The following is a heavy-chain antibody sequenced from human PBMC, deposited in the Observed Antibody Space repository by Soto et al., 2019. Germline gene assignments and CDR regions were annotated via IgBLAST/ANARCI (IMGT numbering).Heavy chain of an antibody. CDR3: ATSTVSYVDIVSSTTRGYFDH. J-gene: IGHJ4*02. CDR2: IYPGDSDT. CDR1: GYSFSNNW. D-gene: IGHD5-12*01. V-gene: IGHV5-51*01. Sequence: PGESLKISCKGSGYSFSNNWIGWVRQMPGKGLEWMGIIYPGDSDTRYTPSFQGQVTFSADRSISTAYLQWSSLKASDTAIYYCATSTVSYVDIVSSTTRGYFDHWGQGTLVTVSS.